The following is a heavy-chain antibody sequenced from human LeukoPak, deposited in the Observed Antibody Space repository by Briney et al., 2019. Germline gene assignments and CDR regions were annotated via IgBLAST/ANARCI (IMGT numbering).Heavy chain of an antibody. CDR3: TTGSDTATIYYFDY. CDR1: GFTFSNAW. V-gene: IGHV3-15*01. Sequence: GGSLRLSCAASGFTFSNAWMSWVRQAPGKGLEWVGRIKSKTDGGTTDHAAPVKGRFTISRDDSKNTLYLQMNSLKTEDTAVYYCTTGSDTATIYYFDYWGQGTLVTVSS. CDR2: IKSKTDGGTT. J-gene: IGHJ4*02. D-gene: IGHD5-18*01.